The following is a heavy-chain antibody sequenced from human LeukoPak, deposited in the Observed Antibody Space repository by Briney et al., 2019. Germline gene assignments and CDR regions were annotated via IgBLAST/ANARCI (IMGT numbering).Heavy chain of an antibody. CDR2: IKSKTDGETR. J-gene: IGHJ3*01. CDR1: RFTFSNAW. D-gene: IGHD3-3*01. V-gene: IGHV3-15*01. CDR3: TTWMSAYFDV. Sequence: GGSLRLSCTDSRFTFSNAWMSWVRQTPGKGLEWVGRIKSKTDGETRDYAGSVKDRFTISRDDSNNTLYLQMNSLKTEDTAIYYCTTWMSAYFDVWGQGTMVTVSS.